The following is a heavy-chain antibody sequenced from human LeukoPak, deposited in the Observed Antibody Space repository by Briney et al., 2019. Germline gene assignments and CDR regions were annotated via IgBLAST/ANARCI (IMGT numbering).Heavy chain of an antibody. J-gene: IGHJ4*02. D-gene: IGHD2-21*02. CDR2: INSDGSST. CDR3: ARVNSHKGDCYPG. CDR1: GFTFSSYW. V-gene: IGHV3-74*01. Sequence: PGGSLRLSCAASGFTFSSYWMHWVRQAPGKGLVWVSRINSDGSSTSYADSVKGRFTISRDNAKNTLYLQMNSLRAEDTAVYYCARVNSHKGDCYPGWGQGTLVIVSS.